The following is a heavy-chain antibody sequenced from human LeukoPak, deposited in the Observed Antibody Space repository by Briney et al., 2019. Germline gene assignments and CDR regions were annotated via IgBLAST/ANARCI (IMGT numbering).Heavy chain of an antibody. Sequence: ASVKVFCKASGYTFTSYYMHWVRQAPGQGLEWMGIINPSGGSTSYAQKFQGRVTMTRDTSTSTVYMELSSLGSEDTAVYYCARDRGGNCSGGSCYSGDYWGQGTLVTVSS. CDR3: ARDRGGNCSGGSCYSGDY. CDR2: INPSGGST. V-gene: IGHV1-46*01. D-gene: IGHD2-15*01. J-gene: IGHJ4*02. CDR1: GYTFTSYY.